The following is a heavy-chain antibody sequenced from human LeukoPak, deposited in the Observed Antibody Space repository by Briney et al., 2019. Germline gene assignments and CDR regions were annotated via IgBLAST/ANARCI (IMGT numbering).Heavy chain of an antibody. CDR3: AKDLGFY. V-gene: IGHV3-30*02. D-gene: IGHD3-10*01. CDR1: GFTFSTNG. J-gene: IGHJ4*02. Sequence: GGSLRLSCAASGFTFSTNGMHWVRQAPGKGLEWVAFIRYDGSNKYYADSVKGRFTISRDNSKNTLHLQMNSLRAEDTAVYYCAKDLGFYWGQGTLVTVSS. CDR2: IRYDGSNK.